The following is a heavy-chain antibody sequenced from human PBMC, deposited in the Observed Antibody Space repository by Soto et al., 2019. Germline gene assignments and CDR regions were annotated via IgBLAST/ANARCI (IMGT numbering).Heavy chain of an antibody. J-gene: IGHJ4*02. V-gene: IGHV3-23*01. D-gene: IGHD3-22*01. CDR3: AKATYYYDSSGYFPFDY. Sequence: PGGSLRLSCAASGFTFSSYAMSWVRQAPGKGLEWVSAISGSGGSTYYADSVKGRFTISRDNSKNTQYVQMNSLRAEDTAVYYCAKATYYYDSSGYFPFDYWGQGTRVTVSS. CDR2: ISGSGGST. CDR1: GFTFSSYA.